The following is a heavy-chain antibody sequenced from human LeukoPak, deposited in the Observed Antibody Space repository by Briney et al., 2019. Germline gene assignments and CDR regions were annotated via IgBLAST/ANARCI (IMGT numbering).Heavy chain of an antibody. V-gene: IGHV1-69*06. J-gene: IGHJ4*02. D-gene: IGHD2-2*01. CDR3: ARVGYCSSTSCQPGDY. CDR1: GGTFISYA. Sequence: SVKVSCKASGGTFISYAISWVRQAPGQGLEWMGGIIPIFGTANYAQKFQGRVTITADKSTSTAYMELSSLRSEDTAVYYCARVGYCSSTSCQPGDYWGQGTLVTVSS. CDR2: IIPIFGTA.